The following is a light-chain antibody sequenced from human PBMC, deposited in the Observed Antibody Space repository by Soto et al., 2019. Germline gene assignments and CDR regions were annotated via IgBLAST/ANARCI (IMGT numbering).Light chain of an antibody. CDR2: KAS. Sequence: DIQMTQSPSTLSASVGDRVTVTCRASQNIGSWVAWYQQKPGKAPNLLIYKASTLENGVPSRFNGPGSGTEFTLTISSLQPDDFATYYCQQYSPHSARTFGQGTKVEVK. CDR3: QQYSPHSART. CDR1: QNIGSW. J-gene: IGKJ1*01. V-gene: IGKV1-5*03.